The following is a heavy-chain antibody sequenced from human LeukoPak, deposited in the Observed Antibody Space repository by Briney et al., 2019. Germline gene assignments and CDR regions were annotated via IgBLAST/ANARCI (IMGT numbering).Heavy chain of an antibody. D-gene: IGHD1-26*01. CDR1: GYTLTELS. CDR2: FDPEDGET. CDR3: AIRSGSYSPPNY. V-gene: IGHV1-24*01. J-gene: IGHJ4*02. Sequence: ASVKVSCKVSGYTLTELSMHWVRQAPGKGREWVGGFDPEDGETIYAQKFQGRVTMTEDTSTDTAYMELSSLRSEDTAVYYCAIRSGSYSPPNYWGQGTLVTVSS.